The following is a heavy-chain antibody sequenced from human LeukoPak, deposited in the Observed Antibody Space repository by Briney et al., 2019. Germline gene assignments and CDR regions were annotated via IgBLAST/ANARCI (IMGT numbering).Heavy chain of an antibody. CDR2: IYSDGST. CDR1: GFTVSSNY. Sequence: PGGSLRLSCAASGFTVSSNYMSWVRQAPGKGLEWVSVIYSDGSTFYADSVKGRFTISRDSSKNMLYLQMNSLRAEDTAVYYCAREPRVSYWGQGALVTVSS. CDR3: AREPRVSY. V-gene: IGHV3-53*01. J-gene: IGHJ4*02. D-gene: IGHD6-13*01.